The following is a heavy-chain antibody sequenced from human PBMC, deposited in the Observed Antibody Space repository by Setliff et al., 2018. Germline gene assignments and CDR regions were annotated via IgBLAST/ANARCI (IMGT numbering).Heavy chain of an antibody. Sequence: ASVKVSCKASGYTFTSYYMHWVRQAPGQGLEWMGIINPSGGSTSYAQKLQGRVTMTTETSTTTAYMEVRSLRSDDTAVYYCARDGGNFDYWGQGTLVTVSS. CDR3: ARDGGNFDY. V-gene: IGHV1-46*01. D-gene: IGHD3-16*01. J-gene: IGHJ4*02. CDR1: GYTFTSYY. CDR2: INPSGGST.